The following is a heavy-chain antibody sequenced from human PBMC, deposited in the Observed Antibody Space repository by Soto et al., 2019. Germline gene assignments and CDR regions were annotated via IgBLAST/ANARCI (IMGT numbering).Heavy chain of an antibody. CDR1: GFTFGDSY. Sequence: LSLSCAGSGFTFGDSYMSWIRQAPGKGLEWLSYISPGSRYPAYADSVKGRFTISRDNAKRSLYLQMMSLTAEDTAIYYCVRGGGGGLFDPWGQGTMVTVSS. V-gene: IGHV3-11*06. CDR2: ISPGSRYP. D-gene: IGHD2-15*01. CDR3: VRGGGGGLFDP. J-gene: IGHJ5*02.